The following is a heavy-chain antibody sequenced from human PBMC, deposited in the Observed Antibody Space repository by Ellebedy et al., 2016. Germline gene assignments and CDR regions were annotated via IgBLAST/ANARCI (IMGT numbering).Heavy chain of an antibody. CDR3: ARSGPLGSGPARSYYYYGMDV. CDR1: GYTFTGYY. D-gene: IGHD2-2*01. CDR2: INPNSGGT. V-gene: IGHV1-2*04. Sequence: ASVKVSSKAPGYTFTGYYMHWVRQAPGHGLEWMGWINPNSGGTYYAQKFQGWVTMTRDTSISTAYMELSRLRSDDTAVYYCARSGPLGSGPARSYYYYGMDVWGQGTTVTVSS. J-gene: IGHJ6*02.